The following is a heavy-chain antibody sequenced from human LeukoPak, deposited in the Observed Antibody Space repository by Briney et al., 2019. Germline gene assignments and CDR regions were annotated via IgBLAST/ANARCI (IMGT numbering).Heavy chain of an antibody. CDR3: VKERYCSSTSCYVFDY. CDR2: ISSNGGST. V-gene: IGHV3-64D*09. Sequence: GGPLRLSCAASGFTFSSYAMHWVRQAPGKGLEYVSAISSNGGSTYYADSVKGRFTISRDNSKNTLYLQMSSLRAEDTAVYYCVKERYCSSTSCYVFDYWGQGTLVTVSS. D-gene: IGHD2-2*01. CDR1: GFTFSSYA. J-gene: IGHJ4*02.